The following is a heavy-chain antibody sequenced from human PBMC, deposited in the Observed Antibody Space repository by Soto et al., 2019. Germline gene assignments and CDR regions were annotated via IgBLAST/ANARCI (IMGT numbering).Heavy chain of an antibody. Sequence: ASVKVSCKASGYTFTGYYMHWVRQAPGQGLEWMGWINPNSGGTNYAQKFQGWATMTRDTSISTAYMELSRLRSDDTAVYYCARDQGGSYGDWFDPWGQGTLVTVSS. D-gene: IGHD1-26*01. J-gene: IGHJ5*02. CDR1: GYTFTGYY. CDR3: ARDQGGSYGDWFDP. CDR2: INPNSGGT. V-gene: IGHV1-2*04.